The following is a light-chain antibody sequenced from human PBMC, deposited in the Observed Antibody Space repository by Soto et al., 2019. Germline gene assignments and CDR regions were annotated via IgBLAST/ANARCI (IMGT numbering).Light chain of an antibody. CDR2: GAS. CDR1: QSISNY. CDR3: QHCYWILIT. V-gene: IGKV1-39*01. J-gene: IGKJ5*01. Sequence: DIQMTQSPSSLSASVGDRVTITCRASQSISNYLNWYQQKPGNAPKLLIYGASSLQSGVPTWFSGSGCTADSILTISSLQADDAVTYCRQHCYWILITFGQGTRLEIK.